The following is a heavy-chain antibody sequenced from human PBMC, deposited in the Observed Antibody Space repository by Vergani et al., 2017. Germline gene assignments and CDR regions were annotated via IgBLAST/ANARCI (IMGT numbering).Heavy chain of an antibody. CDR1: GFTFSSYA. Sequence: EVQLLESGGGLVQPGGSLRLSCGASGFTFSSYAMTWVRQAPGKGLEWVSAISGSGGNTFYTDSVKGRFTISRDNSKDTLYLQMNSLRAEDTAVYYCAKDVFGEPYFDYWGQGTLVTVSS. V-gene: IGHV3-23*01. J-gene: IGHJ4*02. CDR3: AKDVFGEPYFDY. D-gene: IGHD3-10*02. CDR2: ISGSGGNT.